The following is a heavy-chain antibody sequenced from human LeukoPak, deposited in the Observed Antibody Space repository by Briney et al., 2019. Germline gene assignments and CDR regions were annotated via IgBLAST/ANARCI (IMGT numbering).Heavy chain of an antibody. J-gene: IGHJ6*02. Sequence: SETLSLTCTVSGGSISSYYWSWIRQPPGKGLEWIGYIYYSGSTNYNPSLKSRVTISVDTSKNQFSLKLSSVTAADTAVYYCARGVRDGYKYGYYYYYGMDVWGQGTTVTVSS. CDR2: IYYSGST. D-gene: IGHD5-24*01. CDR1: GGSISSYY. V-gene: IGHV4-59*08. CDR3: ARGVRDGYKYGYYYYYGMDV.